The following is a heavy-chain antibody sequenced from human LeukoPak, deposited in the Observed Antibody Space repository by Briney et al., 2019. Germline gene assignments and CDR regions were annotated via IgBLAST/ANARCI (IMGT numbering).Heavy chain of an antibody. CDR3: ARGRGKLVPAAILNWFDP. V-gene: IGHV1-8*03. D-gene: IGHD2-2*01. J-gene: IGHJ5*02. CDR2: MNHNSGNT. CDR1: GYTFTSYD. Sequence: ASVKVSCKASGYTFTSYDINWVRQATGQGLEWIGWMNHNSGNTGYAQKFQGRVTITRNTSISTAYMELSSLRSEDTAVYYCARGRGKLVPAAILNWFDPWGQGTLVTVSS.